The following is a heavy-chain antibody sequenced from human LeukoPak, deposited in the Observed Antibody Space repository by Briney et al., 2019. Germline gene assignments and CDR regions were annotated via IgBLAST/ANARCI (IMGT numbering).Heavy chain of an antibody. V-gene: IGHV1-18*01. CDR1: GFTFTRYG. CDR3: ARDPTNTSGRYAHFDY. Sequence: ASVKVSCKASGFTFTRYGITWVRQAPGQGLEWRGWISAYNGDTNYAQKLQGRVTMTRDPSTSTVYMELRSLSSDDTAVYYCARDPTNTSGRYAHFDYWGQGTLVTVSS. J-gene: IGHJ4*02. D-gene: IGHD6-19*01. CDR2: ISAYNGDT.